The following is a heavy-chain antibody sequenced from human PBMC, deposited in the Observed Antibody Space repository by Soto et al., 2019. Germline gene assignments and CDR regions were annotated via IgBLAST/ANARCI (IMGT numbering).Heavy chain of an antibody. CDR2: INHSGST. CDR3: ARVTGRYYYGMDV. Sequence: QVQLQQWGAGLLKPSETLSLTCAVYGGSFSGYYWSWIRQPPGKGQEWIGEINHSGSTNYNPPLKSRVTISVDTPKNQFSLKLSSVTAADTAVYYCARVTGRYYYGMDVWGQGTTVTVSS. V-gene: IGHV4-34*01. J-gene: IGHJ6*02. CDR1: GGSFSGYY.